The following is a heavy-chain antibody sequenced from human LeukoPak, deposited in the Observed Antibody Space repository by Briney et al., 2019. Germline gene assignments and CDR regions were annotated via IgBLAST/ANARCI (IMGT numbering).Heavy chain of an antibody. CDR2: IYTSGST. J-gene: IGHJ3*02. Sequence: SETLSLTCTVSGGSISSGSYYWSWIRQPAGKGLEWIGRIYTSGSTNYNPSIKSRVTISVDTSKNQFSLKLSSVTAADTAVYYCARSYGSGSCCAFDIWGQGTMVTVSS. V-gene: IGHV4-61*02. CDR3: ARSYGSGSCCAFDI. D-gene: IGHD3-10*01. CDR1: GGSISSGSYY.